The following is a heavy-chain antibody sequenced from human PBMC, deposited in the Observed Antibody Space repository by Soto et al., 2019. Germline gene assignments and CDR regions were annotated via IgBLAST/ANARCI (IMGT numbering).Heavy chain of an antibody. CDR1: GFTFSSYA. CDR3: AKDPADCSGGSCYFSDY. D-gene: IGHD2-15*01. J-gene: IGHJ4*02. CDR2: ISGSGGST. V-gene: IGHV3-23*01. Sequence: EVQLLESGGGLVQPGGSLRLSCAASGFTFSSYAMSWVRQAPGKGLEWVSAISGSGGSTYYADSVKGRFTISRDNTKNTLYLQRNSVGAADTAVYYCAKDPADCSGGSCYFSDYWGQGTLVTVSS.